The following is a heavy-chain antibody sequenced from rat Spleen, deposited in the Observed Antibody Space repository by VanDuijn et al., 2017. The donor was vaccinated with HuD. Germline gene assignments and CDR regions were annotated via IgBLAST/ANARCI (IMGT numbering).Heavy chain of an antibody. Sequence: EVQLVESGGGLVQPGRSLKLSCAASGMSFTNYDMAWVRQAPTKGLEWIASISTGGTNTYYRGSVKGRFTISRDNAKNTQYLQMDSLRSEDTATYYCTRGYVMDARGQGASVTVSS. J-gene: IGHJ4*01. V-gene: IGHV5S13*01. CDR3: TRGYVMDA. CDR2: ISTGGTNT. CDR1: GMSFTNYD.